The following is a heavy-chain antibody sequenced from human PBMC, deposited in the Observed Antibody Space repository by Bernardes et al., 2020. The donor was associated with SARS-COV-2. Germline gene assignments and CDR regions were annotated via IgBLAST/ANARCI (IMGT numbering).Heavy chain of an antibody. Sequence: SLRLSCAASGFSFSSTWMIWVRQTPGKGLEWVANINQDGGEKFYVDSVKGRFTISRDNAKNELYLQINALRADDTAIFYCATNTNQRFDNWGQGTLVTVSS. J-gene: IGHJ4*02. V-gene: IGHV3-7*03. D-gene: IGHD2-2*01. CDR3: ATNTNQRFDN. CDR2: INQDGGEK. CDR1: GFSFSSTW.